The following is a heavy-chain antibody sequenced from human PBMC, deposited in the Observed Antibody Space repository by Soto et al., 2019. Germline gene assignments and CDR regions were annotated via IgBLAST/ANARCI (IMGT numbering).Heavy chain of an antibody. Sequence: GTSVKVSCKASGYTFSSIGISWVRQAPGQGLEWMGWISPYKGNTHYAQGLQGRVTMTTDTSTSTAYMELRSLRSDDTAVYYCARDEVVTAVIYYYYYGMDVWGQGTTVTVSS. V-gene: IGHV1-18*01. CDR1: GYTFSSIG. D-gene: IGHD2-21*02. CDR2: ISPYKGNT. CDR3: ARDEVVTAVIYYYYYGMDV. J-gene: IGHJ6*02.